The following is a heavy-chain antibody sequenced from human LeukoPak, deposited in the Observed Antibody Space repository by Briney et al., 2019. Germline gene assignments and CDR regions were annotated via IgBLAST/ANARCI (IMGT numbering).Heavy chain of an antibody. D-gene: IGHD1-1*01. J-gene: IGHJ6*03. CDR3: AKAAVATGYHYTYYMDV. V-gene: IGHV3-30*02. CDR1: GFTFTNYG. CDR2: IRYDETKE. Sequence: PGGSLRLSCATSGFTFTNYGMHWVRQAPGKGLEGVAFIRYDETKEFYADSVKGRFTVPRDNSKSTLYLQMNSLRPEDTGVYCCAKAAVATGYHYTYYMDVWGKGTTVTIS.